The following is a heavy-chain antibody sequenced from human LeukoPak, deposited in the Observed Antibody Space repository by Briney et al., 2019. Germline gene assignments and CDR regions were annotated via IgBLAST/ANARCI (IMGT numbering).Heavy chain of an antibody. Sequence: ASVKVSCKASGYTFTDYYIHWVRQAPGQGLEWMGWINPNSGDTKSAQKLQGRLTMTRDTSITTAYMDLSRLTSDDTAVYYCTRDDIVGARDFDYWGQGTLVTGSS. J-gene: IGHJ4*02. V-gene: IGHV1-2*02. D-gene: IGHD1-26*01. CDR1: GYTFTDYY. CDR2: INPNSGDT. CDR3: TRDDIVGARDFDY.